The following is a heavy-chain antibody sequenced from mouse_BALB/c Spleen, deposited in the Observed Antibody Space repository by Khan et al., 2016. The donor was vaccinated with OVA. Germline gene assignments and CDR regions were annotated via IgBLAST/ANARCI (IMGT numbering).Heavy chain of an antibody. J-gene: IGHJ3*01. CDR2: IYPGNSDT. Sequence: VQLQQSGTVLARPGASVKMSCKASGYSFTSYWMHWVKQRPGQGLEWIGAIYPGNSDTSYNQKFKGKAKLTAVTSASTAYMELSSLTNADSAVYYCTDGNYVGWFAYWGQGTLVTVSA. CDR3: TDGNYVGWFAY. V-gene: IGHV1-5*01. CDR1: GYSFTSYW. D-gene: IGHD2-1*01.